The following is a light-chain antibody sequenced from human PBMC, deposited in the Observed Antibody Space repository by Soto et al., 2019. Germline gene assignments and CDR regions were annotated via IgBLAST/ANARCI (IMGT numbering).Light chain of an antibody. CDR1: QGVTTN. Sequence: EIVLTQSPATLSVSPGETATLSCRASQGVTTNLAWYQQKPGQAPRLLIYGASTRATGVPARFSGTGSGTEFTRTISSLQSEDSAVYHCHQYNNWQTFGQGTKVEIK. J-gene: IGKJ1*01. V-gene: IGKV3-15*01. CDR3: HQYNNWQT. CDR2: GAS.